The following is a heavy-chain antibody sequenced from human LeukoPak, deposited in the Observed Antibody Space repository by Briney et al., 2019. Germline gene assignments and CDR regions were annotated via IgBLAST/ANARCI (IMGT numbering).Heavy chain of an antibody. J-gene: IGHJ3*02. CDR3: AKSETIGGYYYVGAFDI. Sequence: GQSLTLSWAAAAFTFDDYAMHWVRHAPGKGLEWVSCISWNSGSIGYADSVKGRFTISRDNAKNSLYLQMNSLRAEDTALYYCAKSETIGGYYYVGAFDIWGQGTMVTVSS. CDR2: ISWNSGSI. D-gene: IGHD3-22*01. V-gene: IGHV3-9*01. CDR1: AFTFDDYA.